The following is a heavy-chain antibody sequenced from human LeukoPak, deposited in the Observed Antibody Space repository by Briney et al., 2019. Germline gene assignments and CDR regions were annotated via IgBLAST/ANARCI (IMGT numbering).Heavy chain of an antibody. CDR1: GYSFNTYW. CDR2: IYGGDSDT. Sequence: GGSLKIFCKGSGYSFNTYWIGWVRHMPGKGLEWMGIIYGGDSDTRYSTSFQGQVTISADKSISTAYLQWSSLKASDTAMYYCARARGCSGGTCYAEYWGQGTLVTVSS. CDR3: ARARGCSGGTCYAEY. D-gene: IGHD2-15*01. V-gene: IGHV5-51*01. J-gene: IGHJ4*02.